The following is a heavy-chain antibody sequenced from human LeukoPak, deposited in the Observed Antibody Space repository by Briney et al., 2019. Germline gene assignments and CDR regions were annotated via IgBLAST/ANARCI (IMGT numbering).Heavy chain of an antibody. Sequence: GGSLRLSCAASGFIYSNYWMSWVRQPPGKGLEWVANIKQDGSEKYYVDSLKGRFTISRDNANNSLSLQMNSLRAEDTSVYYCARIYRSTSGYCFDHWGQGTLVTVSS. CDR1: GFIYSNYW. CDR2: IKQDGSEK. CDR3: ARIYRSTSGYCFDH. D-gene: IGHD6-6*01. V-gene: IGHV3-7*01. J-gene: IGHJ4*02.